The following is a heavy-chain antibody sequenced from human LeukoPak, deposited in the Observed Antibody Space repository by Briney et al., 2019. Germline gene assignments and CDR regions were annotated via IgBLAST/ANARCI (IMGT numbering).Heavy chain of an antibody. CDR2: IYLSGST. D-gene: IGHD3-3*02. CDR3: ARQGAFYMLDY. J-gene: IGHJ4*02. V-gene: IGHV4-4*02. CDR1: GGSLSSNW. Sequence: SETMSLTCAVYGGSLSSNWWSWVRQSPGKGLEWIGEIYLSGSTNYNPSLKSRVTISVDTSKNQFSLKLSSVTAADTAVYYCARQGAFYMLDYWGQGTLVTVSS.